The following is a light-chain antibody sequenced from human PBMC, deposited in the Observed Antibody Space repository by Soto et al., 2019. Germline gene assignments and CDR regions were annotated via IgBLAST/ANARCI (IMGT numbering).Light chain of an antibody. CDR3: AVWDDRLNAVV. Sequence: QSVLTQPSSASGTPGQRVTISCSGSSSNVGSNYVYWYQQLPGTAPELLIYRDDQRPSGVPDRFSGSKSATSASLAISGLRSEDEADYFCAVWDDRLNAVVFGGGTKLTVL. CDR1: SSNVGSNY. J-gene: IGLJ2*01. V-gene: IGLV1-47*01. CDR2: RDD.